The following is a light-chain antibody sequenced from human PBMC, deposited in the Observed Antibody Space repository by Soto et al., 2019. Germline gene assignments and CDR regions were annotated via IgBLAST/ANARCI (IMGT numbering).Light chain of an antibody. V-gene: IGKV3-15*01. CDR2: HVS. CDR1: QSVSSN. CDR3: QQFYTWPLT. Sequence: IVMTQSPATLSVSPGEGATLSCRASQSVSSNLAWYQQKPGQAPRLVLYHVSTRATGIPDRFSGSGSGTEFTLTIASLQSEDFAVYYCQQFYTWPLTFGPGTKVDIK. J-gene: IGKJ3*01.